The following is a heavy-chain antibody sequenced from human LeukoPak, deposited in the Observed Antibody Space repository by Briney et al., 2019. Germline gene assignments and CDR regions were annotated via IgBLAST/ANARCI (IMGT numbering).Heavy chain of an antibody. D-gene: IGHD3-22*01. CDR2: ISSSSSYI. CDR1: GFTFSSYS. J-gene: IGHJ4*02. V-gene: IGHV3-21*01. Sequence: GSLRLSCAASGFTFSSYSMNWVRQAPGKGLEWVSSISSSSSYIYYADSVKGRFTISRDNAKNSLYLQMNSLRAEDTAVYYCARGHYDSSGYYTFDYWGQGTLVTVSS. CDR3: ARGHYDSSGYYTFDY.